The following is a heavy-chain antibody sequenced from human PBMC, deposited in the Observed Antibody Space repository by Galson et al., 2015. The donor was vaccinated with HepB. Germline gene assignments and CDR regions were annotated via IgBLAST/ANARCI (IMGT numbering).Heavy chain of an antibody. CDR2: ISSSSITI. D-gene: IGHD6-19*01. CDR1: GFTFSSYS. Sequence: SLRLSCAASGFTFSSYSMNWVRQAPGKGLEWVAYISSSSITIHYADSVKGRFTISRDNAKNSLYLQMNSLRDEDTAVYYCARGLRAVAGTTEDYSDYWGQGTLVTVSS. J-gene: IGHJ4*02. V-gene: IGHV3-48*02. CDR3: ARGLRAVAGTTEDYSDY.